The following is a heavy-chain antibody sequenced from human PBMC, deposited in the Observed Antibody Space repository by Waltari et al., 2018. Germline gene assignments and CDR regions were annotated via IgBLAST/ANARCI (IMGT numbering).Heavy chain of an antibody. J-gene: IGHJ5*02. CDR3: AKEYFDWFPRGVVHP. Sequence: EVQLLESGGGLVQPGGSLRLSCGASGFIFSGFAMTWVRQAPGKGLEGVEAISGSGEDSNYADPVKGRFTSSRDNSKNTLYLQMNSLRAEDTAVYYCAKEYFDWFPRGVVHPWGQGTLVTVSS. CDR2: ISGSGEDS. V-gene: IGHV3-23*01. CDR1: GFIFSGFA. D-gene: IGHD3-9*01.